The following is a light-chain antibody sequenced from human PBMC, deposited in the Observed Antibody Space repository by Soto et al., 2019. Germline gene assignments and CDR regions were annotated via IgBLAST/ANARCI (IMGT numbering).Light chain of an antibody. Sequence: ETVLTQSPGTLSLSPGERATLSCRASQFVSSSYIAWYQQKPGQAPRLLIHGASSRATGIPDRFSGSGSGTDFTLTISSLEPEDFAVYYCQQYATSPPRYTFGQGTKLEIK. CDR3: QQYATSPPRYT. V-gene: IGKV3-20*01. J-gene: IGKJ2*01. CDR1: QFVSSSY. CDR2: GAS.